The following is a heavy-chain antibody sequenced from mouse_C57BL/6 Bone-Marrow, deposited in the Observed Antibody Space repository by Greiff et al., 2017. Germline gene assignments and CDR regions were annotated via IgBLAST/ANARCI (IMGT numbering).Heavy chain of an antibody. CDR3: SDDSSFYYCAWLLYDGYLYYFDY. V-gene: IGHV1-87*01. Sequence: QVQLQQSGPELARPWASVKISCQAFYTFSRRVHFAIRDTNYWMQWVKQRPGQGLEWTGAIYPGNGDTSNNPPFRGKATLTAEKSSSTADVQLSSLSSDDSSFYYCAWLLYDGYLYYFDYWGQGTTRTVSS. J-gene: IGHJ2*01. CDR2: GQGLEWTG. CDR1: YTFSRRVH. D-gene: IGHD2-3*01.